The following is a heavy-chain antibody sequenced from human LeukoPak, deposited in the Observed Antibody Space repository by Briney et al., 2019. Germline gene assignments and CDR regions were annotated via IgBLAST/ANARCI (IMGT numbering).Heavy chain of an antibody. CDR2: ISSSSSYI. V-gene: IGHV3-21*01. CDR3: AREGYPAEAFDI. D-gene: IGHD5-12*01. CDR1: GFTFSSYS. J-gene: IGHJ3*02. Sequence: PGGSLRLSCAASGFTFSSYSMNWVRQAPGKGLEWVSSISSSSSYIYYADSVKGRFTISRDNAKNSLYLQMNSLRAEDTAVYYCAREGYPAEAFDIRGQGTMVTVSS.